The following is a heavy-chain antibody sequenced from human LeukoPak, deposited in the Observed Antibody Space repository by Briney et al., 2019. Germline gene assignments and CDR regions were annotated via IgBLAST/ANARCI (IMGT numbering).Heavy chain of an antibody. Sequence: SETLSLTCTVSGYSISSGYYWGWIRQPPGKGLEWIGSIYHSGSTYYNPSLKSRVTISADTSKNQFSLKLSSVTAADTAVYYCARNTPDIVVVPAATEAYNWFDPWGQGTLVTVSS. D-gene: IGHD2-2*01. CDR3: ARNTPDIVVVPAATEAYNWFDP. CDR2: IYHSGST. J-gene: IGHJ5*02. V-gene: IGHV4-38-2*02. CDR1: GYSISSGYY.